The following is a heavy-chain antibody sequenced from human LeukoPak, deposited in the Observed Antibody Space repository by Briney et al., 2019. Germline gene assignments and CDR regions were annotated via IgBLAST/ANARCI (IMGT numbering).Heavy chain of an antibody. V-gene: IGHV3-30*02. J-gene: IGHJ4*02. CDR1: GFTFSSYG. D-gene: IGHD6-19*01. CDR3: ARVMAVAGRGWDY. CDR2: IRYDGSNK. Sequence: GGSLRLSCAASGFTFSSYGMHWVRQAPGKGLEWVAFIRYDGSNKYYADSVKGRFTISRDNAKNSLYLQMNSLRAEDTAVYYCARVMAVAGRGWDYWGQGTLVTVSS.